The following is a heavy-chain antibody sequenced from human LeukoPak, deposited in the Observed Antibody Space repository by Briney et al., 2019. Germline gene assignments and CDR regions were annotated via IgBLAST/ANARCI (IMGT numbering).Heavy chain of an antibody. J-gene: IGHJ4*02. Sequence: ASVKVSCKASGYTFTGYYMHWVRQAPGQGLEWMGWINPNSGGTNYAQKFQGRVTMTRDTSISTAYMELSRSRSDDTAVYYCAREVGYSSSWYAVWGQGTLVTVSS. CDR3: AREVGYSSSWYAV. CDR1: GYTFTGYY. D-gene: IGHD6-13*01. CDR2: INPNSGGT. V-gene: IGHV1-2*02.